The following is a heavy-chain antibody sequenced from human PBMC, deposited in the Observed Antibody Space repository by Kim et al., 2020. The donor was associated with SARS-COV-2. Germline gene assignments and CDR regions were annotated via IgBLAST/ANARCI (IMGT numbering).Heavy chain of an antibody. J-gene: IGHJ6*02. V-gene: IGHV1-69*13. CDR3: ARYETKDTMVRGVNSYYGMDV. CDR2: IIPIFGTA. Sequence: SVKVSCKASGGTFSSYAISWVRQAPGQGLEWMGGIIPIFGTANYAQKFQGRVTITADESTSTAYMELSSLRSEDTAVYYCARYETKDTMVRGVNSYYGMDVWGQGTTVTVSS. CDR1: GGTFSSYA. D-gene: IGHD3-10*01.